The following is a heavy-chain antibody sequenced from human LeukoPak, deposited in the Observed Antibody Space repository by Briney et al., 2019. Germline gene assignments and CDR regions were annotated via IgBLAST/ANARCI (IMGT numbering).Heavy chain of an antibody. J-gene: IGHJ4*02. D-gene: IGHD2-2*01. CDR3: ARDEGHIVVVPATLGY. CDR1: GYTFTGYY. V-gene: IGHV1-2*02. Sequence: ASVKASCKASGYTFTGYYMHWVRQAPGQGLEWIGWINPNSGGTNSAQKFQGRVTMTRDASISTDYMELSRLRSDDTAVYYCARDEGHIVVVPATLGYWGQGTLVTVSS. CDR2: INPNSGGT.